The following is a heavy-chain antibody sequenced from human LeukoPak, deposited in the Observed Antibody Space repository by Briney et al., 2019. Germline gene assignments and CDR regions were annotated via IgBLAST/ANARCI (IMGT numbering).Heavy chain of an antibody. CDR2: ISSSGSTI. D-gene: IGHD2-8*01. CDR1: GFTFSDYY. Sequence: GGSLRLSCAASGFTFSDYYMSWIRQAPGKGLEWVSYISSSGSTIYYADSVKGRFTISRDNAKNSLYLQMNSLRAEDTAVYYCARDKGCTNGVCYTRRYFDLWGRGTLVTVSS. V-gene: IGHV3-11*01. J-gene: IGHJ2*01. CDR3: ARDKGCTNGVCYTRRYFDL.